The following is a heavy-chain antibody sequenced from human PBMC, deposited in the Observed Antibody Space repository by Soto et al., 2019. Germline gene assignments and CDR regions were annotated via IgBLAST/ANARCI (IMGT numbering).Heavy chain of an antibody. CDR3: ARQSSVSTSWYLDC. CDR2: IYYSGTT. D-gene: IGHD6-13*01. CDR1: GGSISNYY. J-gene: IGHJ4*02. Sequence: SETLSLTCIVSGGSISNYYWTWIRQTPGKGLEWIGYIYYSGTTNYNPSLKSRVTMSVDTSRNQFSLNLSSVTAADTAVYYCARQSSVSTSWYLDCWGQGTLVTVSS. V-gene: IGHV4-59*01.